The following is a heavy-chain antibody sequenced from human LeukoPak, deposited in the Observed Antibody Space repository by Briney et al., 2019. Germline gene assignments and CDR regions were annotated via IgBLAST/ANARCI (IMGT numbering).Heavy chain of an antibody. CDR1: GYTYSSYG. Sequence: ASVKVSCKASGYTYSSYGISWVRQAPGQGLEWMGWINGYKGNTNYAQKLQGRVTMTTDTSTSTAYMELRSLRSDDTAVYYCARYTSGRLNPGFYHYYMDVWGKGTTVTVSS. D-gene: IGHD6-19*01. CDR2: INGYKGNT. J-gene: IGHJ6*03. CDR3: ARYTSGRLNPGFYHYYMDV. V-gene: IGHV1-18*01.